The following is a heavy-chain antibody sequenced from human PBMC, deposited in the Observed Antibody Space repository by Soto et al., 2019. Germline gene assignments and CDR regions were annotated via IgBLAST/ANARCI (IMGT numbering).Heavy chain of an antibody. CDR3: ARRSSSGQFGFRYYYGMDV. CDR2: IYPGDSDT. V-gene: IGHV5-51*01. CDR1: GYSFTSYW. Sequence: SGESLKISCKGSGYSFTSYWIGWVRQMPGKGLEWMGIIYPGDSDTRYSPSFQGQVTISADKSISTAYLQWSSLKASDTAMYYCARRSSSGQFGFRYYYGMDVWGQGTTVTVSS. J-gene: IGHJ6*02. D-gene: IGHD6-19*01.